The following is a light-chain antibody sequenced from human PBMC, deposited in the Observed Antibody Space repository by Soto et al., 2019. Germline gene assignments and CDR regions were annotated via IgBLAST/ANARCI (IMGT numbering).Light chain of an antibody. V-gene: IGKV1-39*01. J-gene: IGKJ1*01. CDR3: QQSYSNPRWT. CDR2: AAS. CDR1: QSISNY. Sequence: DIQMTQSPSSLSASVGDRVTITCRASQSISNYLNWYQQKPGKAPNLLIYAASSLQTGVASRFSGSGSGTDFTLTISSLQPEDFATYYCQQSYSNPRWTFGQGTKVEIK.